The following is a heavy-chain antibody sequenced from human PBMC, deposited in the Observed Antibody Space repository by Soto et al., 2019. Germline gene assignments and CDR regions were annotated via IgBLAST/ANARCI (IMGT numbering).Heavy chain of an antibody. Sequence: QVQLVQSGAEVKKPGASVKVSCKASGYTFTSYGISWVRQAPGQGLEWMGWVSAYNGNTNYAQKLQGRVTLTTDTSTSTAYMELRSRRSDDSAVYYCARDPRYCSGGSCLNWFDPWGQGTLVTVSP. J-gene: IGHJ5*02. CDR1: GYTFTSYG. D-gene: IGHD2-15*01. V-gene: IGHV1-18*01. CDR3: ARDPRYCSGGSCLNWFDP. CDR2: VSAYNGNT.